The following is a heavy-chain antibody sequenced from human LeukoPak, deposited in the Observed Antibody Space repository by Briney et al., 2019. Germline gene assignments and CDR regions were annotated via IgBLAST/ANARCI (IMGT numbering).Heavy chain of an antibody. V-gene: IGHV1-18*01. CDR1: DYTFTSYG. CDR2: ISAYNGNT. J-gene: IGHJ4*02. Sequence: RASVKVSCKASDYTFTSYGTNWVRQAPGEGLEWMGWISAYNGNTKYAQKFQGRVTMTRDMSTSTVYMELSSLRSEDTAVYYCARDRNLWPFDYWGQGTLVTVSS. D-gene: IGHD4-11*01. CDR3: ARDRNLWPFDY.